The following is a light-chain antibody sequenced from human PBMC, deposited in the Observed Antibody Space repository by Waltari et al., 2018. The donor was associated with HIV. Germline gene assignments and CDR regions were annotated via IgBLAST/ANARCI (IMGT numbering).Light chain of an antibody. CDR3: QQYDNGYT. CDR2: AAS. CDR1: QCISNY. J-gene: IGKJ2*01. V-gene: IGKV1-9*01. Sequence: RVTITCRASQCISNYLAWYQQKPGKAPKLLIYAASTLHSGVPSRFSGSGSGTEFTLTINSLQPEDFATYYCQQYDNGYTFGQGTKLEIK.